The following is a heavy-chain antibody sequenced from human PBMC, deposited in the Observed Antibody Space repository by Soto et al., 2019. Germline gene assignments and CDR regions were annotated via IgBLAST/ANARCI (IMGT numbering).Heavy chain of an antibody. Sequence: QVQLVQSGAELKKPGASVKVSCKASGYTFTSYDINWVRQDTGQGLEWMGWMNPNSGNTGYAQKFQGRVTMTRNTSISTAYMELSSLRSEDTAVYYCATRGDSSGYHFDYWGQGTLVTVSS. CDR2: MNPNSGNT. V-gene: IGHV1-8*01. J-gene: IGHJ4*02. D-gene: IGHD3-22*01. CDR3: ATRGDSSGYHFDY. CDR1: GYTFTSYD.